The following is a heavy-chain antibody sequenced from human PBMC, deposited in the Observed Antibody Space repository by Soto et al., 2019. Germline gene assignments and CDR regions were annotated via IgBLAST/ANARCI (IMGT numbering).Heavy chain of an antibody. D-gene: IGHD6-13*01. CDR2: INPNSGGT. J-gene: IGHJ3*02. CDR1: GYTFTGYY. CDR3: ARDRSSVYSSPTDAFDI. V-gene: IGHV1-2*04. Sequence: ASVKVSCKASGYTFTGYYMHWVRQAPGQGLEWMGWINPNSGGTNYAQKFQGWVTMTRDTSISTAYMELSRLRSDDTAVYYCARDRSSVYSSPTDAFDIWGQGTMVTVSS.